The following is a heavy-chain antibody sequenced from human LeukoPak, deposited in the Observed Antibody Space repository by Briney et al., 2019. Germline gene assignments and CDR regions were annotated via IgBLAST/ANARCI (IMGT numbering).Heavy chain of an antibody. D-gene: IGHD3-22*01. Sequence: PGRSLRLSCAASGFTFSSYGMHWVRQAPGRGLEWVAVISYDGSNKYYAYSVKGRFTISRDNSKNTLYLQMNSLRAEDTAVYYCAKNYYYDSSGYSDYWGQGTLVTVSS. CDR3: AKNYYYDSSGYSDY. CDR1: GFTFSSYG. V-gene: IGHV3-30*18. CDR2: ISYDGSNK. J-gene: IGHJ4*02.